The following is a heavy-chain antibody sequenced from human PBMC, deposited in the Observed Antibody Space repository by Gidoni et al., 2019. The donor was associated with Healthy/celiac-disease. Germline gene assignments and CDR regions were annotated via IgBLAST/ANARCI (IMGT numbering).Heavy chain of an antibody. D-gene: IGHD6-6*01. Sequence: EVQLVESGGGLIQPGGSLRPSCADSGFTFSSHYMSWVRQAPGKGMEWVSVIYSGGSTYYADSVKGRFTISRDNSKNTLYLQMNSLRTEDTAVYYCTFAARYYYYGMDVWGQGTTVTVSS. CDR1: GFTFSSHY. J-gene: IGHJ6*02. CDR3: TFAARYYYYGMDV. CDR2: IYSGGST. V-gene: IGHV3-53*01.